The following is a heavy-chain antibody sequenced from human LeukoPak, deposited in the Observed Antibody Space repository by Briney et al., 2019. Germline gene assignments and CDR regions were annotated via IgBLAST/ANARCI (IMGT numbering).Heavy chain of an antibody. V-gene: IGHV3-74*01. D-gene: IGHD2-21*02. J-gene: IGHJ5*02. CDR1: GFTFNSYW. CDR2: INPDGSWT. Sequence: GGSLRLSCAASGFTFNSYWMVWFRQAPGKGLVWVSCINPDGSWTLHADSVKGRFAISRDYARNALYLQMNSLGVEDTAMYYCARYEQRPGVTASDPWSQGTLVTLS. CDR3: ARYEQRPGVTASDP.